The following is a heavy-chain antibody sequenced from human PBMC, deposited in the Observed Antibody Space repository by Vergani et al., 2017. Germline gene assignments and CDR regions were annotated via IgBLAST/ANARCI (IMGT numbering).Heavy chain of an antibody. J-gene: IGHJ3*02. CDR3: ASQKPDYYDSSGYHDAFDI. CDR1: GGPISSGSYY. Sequence: QVQLQESGPGLVKPSKTRSPTGTVPGGPISSGSYYWSWIRQPAGKGLEWIGRIYTSGSTNHNPSLKSRVTISVDRSKNQFSLKLSSVTAADTAVYYCASQKPDYYDSSGYHDAFDIWGQGTMVTVSS. V-gene: IGHV4-61*02. CDR2: IYTSGST. D-gene: IGHD3-22*01.